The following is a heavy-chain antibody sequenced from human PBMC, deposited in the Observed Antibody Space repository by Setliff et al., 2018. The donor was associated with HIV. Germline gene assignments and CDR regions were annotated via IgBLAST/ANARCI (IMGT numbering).Heavy chain of an antibody. CDR1: GYTLTELS. V-gene: IGHV1-24*01. CDR2: FDPEDGET. J-gene: IGHJ1*01. CDR3: ATDPGYSSTWYSESFQH. D-gene: IGHD6-13*01. Sequence: ASVKVSCKISGYTLTELSIHWVRQAPGKGLEWMANFDPEDGETFYVQKFQGRLTMTEDTSTDTAYMERSSLRSDDTAMYYCATDPGYSSTWYSESFQHWGQGTVVTVSS.